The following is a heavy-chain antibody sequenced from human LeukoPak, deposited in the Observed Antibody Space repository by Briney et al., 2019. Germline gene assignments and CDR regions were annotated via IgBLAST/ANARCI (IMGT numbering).Heavy chain of an antibody. V-gene: IGHV3-23*01. Sequence: PGGSLRLSCVASGFTFSSYGMTWVRQTPGKGLEWVSGFSGSGIDTYYADSVKGRFTISRDNSKNTLHLQMNSLRVEDTAVYYCAKHSVSSGWYYDYWGQGTLVTVSS. CDR2: FSGSGIDT. J-gene: IGHJ4*02. CDR3: AKHSVSSGWYYDY. CDR1: GFTFSSYG. D-gene: IGHD6-19*01.